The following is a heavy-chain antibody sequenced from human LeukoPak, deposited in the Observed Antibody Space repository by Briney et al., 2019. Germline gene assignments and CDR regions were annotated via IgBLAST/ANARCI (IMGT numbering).Heavy chain of an antibody. V-gene: IGHV4-34*01. Sequence: SETLSLTCAVYGGSFSGYYWSWIRQPPGKGLEWIGEINHSGSTNYNPSLKSRVTISVDTSKNQFSLKLSSVTAADTAVYYCARAFYGDSSYYFDYWGQGTLVTVSS. J-gene: IGHJ4*02. CDR2: INHSGST. CDR1: GGSFSGYY. CDR3: ARAFYGDSSYYFDY. D-gene: IGHD4-17*01.